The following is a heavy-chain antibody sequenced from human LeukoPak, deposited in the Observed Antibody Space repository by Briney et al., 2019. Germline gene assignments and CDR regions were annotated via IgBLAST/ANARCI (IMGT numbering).Heavy chain of an antibody. CDR2: ISADNGNT. Sequence: ASVKVSCKASGYTFTSYDINWVRQATGQGLEWMGWISADNGNTNYAQTFQGRVTMTTDTSTSTAYMQLMSLTRDDTAVYYCARRVVVAGEWFDPWGQGTLVTVSS. V-gene: IGHV1-18*01. D-gene: IGHD3-22*01. J-gene: IGHJ5*02. CDR3: ARRVVVAGEWFDP. CDR1: GYTFTSYD.